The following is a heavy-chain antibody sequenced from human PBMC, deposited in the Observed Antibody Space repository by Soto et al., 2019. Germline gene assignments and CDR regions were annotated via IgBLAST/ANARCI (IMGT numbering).Heavy chain of an antibody. V-gene: IGHV4-34*01. J-gene: IGHJ6*02. Sequence: PSETLSLTCAVYGGSFSGYYWSWIRQPPGKGLEWIGEINHSGSTNHNPSLKSRVTISVDTSKNQFSLKLSSVTAADTAVYYCARGGIAARPKNYYYYGMDVWGQGTTVTVSS. D-gene: IGHD6-6*01. CDR1: GGSFSGYY. CDR2: INHSGST. CDR3: ARGGIAARPKNYYYYGMDV.